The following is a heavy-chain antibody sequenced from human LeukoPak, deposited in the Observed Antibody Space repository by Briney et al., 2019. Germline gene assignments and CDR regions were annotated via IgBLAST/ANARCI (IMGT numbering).Heavy chain of an antibody. V-gene: IGHV4-59*04. CDR3: ARHRYYYDSGGYFCVYYFDY. CDR2: IYYSGST. Sequence: NSSETLSLTCTVSGGSISSYYWSWIRQPPGKGLEWIGYIYYSGSTYFKSSLKSRVALSVDTSKNQFSLKLRSVTAADTAVYYCARHRYYYDSGGYFCVYYFDYWGQGTLVTVSS. D-gene: IGHD3-22*01. J-gene: IGHJ4*02. CDR1: GGSISSYY.